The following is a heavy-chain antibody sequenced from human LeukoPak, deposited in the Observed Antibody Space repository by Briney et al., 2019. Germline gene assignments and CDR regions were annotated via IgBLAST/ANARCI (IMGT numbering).Heavy chain of an antibody. J-gene: IGHJ4*02. V-gene: IGHV3-48*01. Sequence: PGGSLRLSCAASGFTFSSYSMNWVRQAPGKWLEWVSYISSSSSTIYYADSVKGRFTISRDNAKNSLYLQMNSLRAEDTAVYYCARVLGAYYYGSGVDYWGQGTLVTVSS. CDR1: GFTFSSYS. CDR2: ISSSSSTI. CDR3: ARVLGAYYYGSGVDY. D-gene: IGHD3-10*01.